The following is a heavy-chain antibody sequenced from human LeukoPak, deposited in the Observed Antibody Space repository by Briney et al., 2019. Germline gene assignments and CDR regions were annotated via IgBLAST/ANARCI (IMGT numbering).Heavy chain of an antibody. Sequence: ASVKVSCKASGYTFTGYYMHWVRQAPGQGLEWMGIINPSGGSTSYAQKFQGRVTMTRDMSTSTVYMELSSLRSEDTAVYYCARDWDRYYDSSGYYYVDDYWGQGTLVTVSS. D-gene: IGHD3-22*01. CDR3: ARDWDRYYDSSGYYYVDDY. CDR2: INPSGGST. J-gene: IGHJ4*02. CDR1: GYTFTGYY. V-gene: IGHV1-46*01.